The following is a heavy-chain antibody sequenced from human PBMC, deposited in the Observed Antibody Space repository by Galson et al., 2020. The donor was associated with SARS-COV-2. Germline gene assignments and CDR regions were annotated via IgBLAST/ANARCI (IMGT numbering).Heavy chain of an antibody. Sequence: AGGSLRLSCAASGFNFNTYSMNWVRQAPGKGLEWVSSVSSRSNYVHYADSVKGRFTISRDNAKNSLYLQMNSLRVEDTAIYYCARDGGLSGAYFDSWGQGSPVTVSS. CDR3: ARDGGLSGAYFDS. D-gene: IGHD2-15*01. CDR1: GFNFNTYS. V-gene: IGHV3-21*06. CDR2: VSSRSNYV. J-gene: IGHJ4*02.